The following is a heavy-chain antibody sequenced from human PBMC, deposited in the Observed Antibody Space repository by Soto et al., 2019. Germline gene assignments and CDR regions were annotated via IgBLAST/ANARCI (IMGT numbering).Heavy chain of an antibody. CDR3: ARHPRGSYYSEGYY. D-gene: IGHD1-26*01. CDR1: GGSISSSSYY. Sequence: KTSETLSLTCTVSGGSISSSSYYWGWIRQPPGKGLEWIGSIYYSGSTYYNPSLKSRVTISVDTSKNQFSLKLSSVTAVDTAVYYCARHPRGSYYSEGYYWGQGTLVTVSS. V-gene: IGHV4-39*01. CDR2: IYYSGST. J-gene: IGHJ4*02.